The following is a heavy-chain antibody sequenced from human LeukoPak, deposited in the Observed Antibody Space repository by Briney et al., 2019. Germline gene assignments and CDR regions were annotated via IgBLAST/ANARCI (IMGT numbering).Heavy chain of an antibody. CDR3: TTEGGWSFYFDY. CDR2: IKSKTDGGTP. D-gene: IGHD2-15*01. Sequence: SGGSLRLSCAASGFTFNNPWMSWVRQAPGKGLEWVGRIKSKTDGGTPDHAAPVKGRFTISRDDSKNTLYLQMNSLKTEDTAVYYCTTEGGWSFYFDYWGQGTLVTVSS. J-gene: IGHJ4*02. CDR1: GFTFNNPW. V-gene: IGHV3-15*01.